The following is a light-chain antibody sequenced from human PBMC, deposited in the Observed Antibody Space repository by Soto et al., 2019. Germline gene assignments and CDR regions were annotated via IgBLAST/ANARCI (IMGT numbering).Light chain of an antibody. CDR2: AAS. V-gene: IGKV1-12*01. CDR1: QGISSW. CDR3: QQSYSTPPWT. J-gene: IGKJ1*01. Sequence: DIRMTQSPSSVSATGGGTVTIHCRASQGISSWLAWYQQKPGKAPKLLIYAASSLQSGVPSRFSGSGSGTDFSLTISRLQPEDFATYYCQQSYSTPPWTFGQGTKVDI.